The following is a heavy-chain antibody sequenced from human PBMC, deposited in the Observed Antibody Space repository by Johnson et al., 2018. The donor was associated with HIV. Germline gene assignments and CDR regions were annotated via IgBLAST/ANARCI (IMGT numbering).Heavy chain of an antibody. J-gene: IGHJ3*02. Sequence: VQLVESGGGLVQPGGSLRLSCAASGFTFSSYAMSWVRQAPGKGLEWVGRIKSKTDGGTTDYAAPVKGRFTISRDDSKNTLYLQMNSLKTEDTAVYYCTSYSSGWPGGAFDIWGQGTMVTVSS. CDR2: IKSKTDGGTT. V-gene: IGHV3-15*01. CDR3: TSYSSGWPGGAFDI. CDR1: GFTFSSYA. D-gene: IGHD6-19*01.